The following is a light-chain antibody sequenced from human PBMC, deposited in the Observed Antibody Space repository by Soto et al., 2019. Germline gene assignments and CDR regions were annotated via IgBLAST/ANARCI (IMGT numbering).Light chain of an antibody. CDR2: GAS. CDR3: QQYNNWLIT. V-gene: IGKV3-20*01. Sequence: EIVLTQSPGPLSLSPGERATLSCRSSQSVSSSYLAWYQQKPGQAPRLLIYGASSRATGIPDRFSGSGSGTDFTLTISSLQSEDVAVYYCQQYNNWLITFGQGTRLEIK. CDR1: QSVSSSY. J-gene: IGKJ5*01.